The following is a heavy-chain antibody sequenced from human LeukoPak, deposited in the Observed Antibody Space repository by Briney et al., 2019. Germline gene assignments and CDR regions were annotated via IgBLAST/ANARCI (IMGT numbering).Heavy chain of an antibody. D-gene: IGHD6-13*01. CDR3: AKDRSAGTGYFDH. J-gene: IGHJ4*02. V-gene: IGHV3-23*01. Sequence: GGSLRLSCAVSGFTFSSYAMSWVRQAPGKGLEWVSAISGSGGSTYYADSVKGRFTISRDNSKNTLYLQMNSLRAEDTAVYYCAKDRSAGTGYFDHWGQGTLVTVSS. CDR1: GFTFSSYA. CDR2: ISGSGGST.